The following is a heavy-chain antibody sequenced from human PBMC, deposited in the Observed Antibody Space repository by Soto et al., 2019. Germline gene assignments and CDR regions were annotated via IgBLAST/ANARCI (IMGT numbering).Heavy chain of an antibody. CDR1: GGSISSGGYY. Sequence: QVQLQESGPGLVKPSQTLSLTCTVSGGSISSGGYYWSWIRQHPGNGPEWIGYIYYSGSTYYNPSLKGRVTISVDTPKSQSSLKLSSVTAADTAVYYCARSGDRSGYYYSVWYFDLWGRGTLVTVSS. J-gene: IGHJ2*01. D-gene: IGHD3-22*01. CDR3: ARSGDRSGYYYSVWYFDL. V-gene: IGHV4-31*03. CDR2: IYYSGST.